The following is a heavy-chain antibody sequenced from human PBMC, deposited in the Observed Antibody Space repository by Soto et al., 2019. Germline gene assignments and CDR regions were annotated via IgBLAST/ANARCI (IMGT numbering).Heavy chain of an antibody. CDR1: GGSFSGYY. J-gene: IGHJ4*02. V-gene: IGHV4-34*01. CDR2: INLSGST. D-gene: IGHD2-8*02. CDR3: ERDKITGLFDY. Sequence: QVQLQQWGAGLLKPSETLSLTCAVYGGSFSGYYWTWIRQPPGTGLEWMGEINLSGSTNYNPSLKRRNTRAVDTSKTHFSLKQTSVTAADTAVYYCERDKITGLFDYWGQGTLVTVSS.